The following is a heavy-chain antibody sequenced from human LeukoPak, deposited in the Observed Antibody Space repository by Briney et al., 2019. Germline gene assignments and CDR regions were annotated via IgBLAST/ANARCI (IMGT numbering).Heavy chain of an antibody. CDR3: AKDGIAVAGYFDY. CDR1: GFTVSSNY. D-gene: IGHD6-19*01. J-gene: IGHJ4*02. CDR2: IYSGGST. V-gene: IGHV3-53*01. Sequence: GGSLRLSCAASGFTVSSNYMSWVRQAPGKGLEWVSVIYSGGSTYYADSVKGRLTISRDNSKNTLYLQMNSLRAGDTAVYYCAKDGIAVAGYFDYWGQGTLVTVSS.